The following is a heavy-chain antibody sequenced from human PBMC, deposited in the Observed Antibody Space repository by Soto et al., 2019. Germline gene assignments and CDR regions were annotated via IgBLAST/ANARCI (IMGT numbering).Heavy chain of an antibody. Sequence: SETLSLTCTVSGGSISSYYWSWIRQPPGKGLEWIGYIYYSGSTNYNPSLKSRVTISVDTSKNQFSLKLSSVTAADTAVYYCARVSIAAAGIFDYWGQGTLVTVS. CDR2: IYYSGST. D-gene: IGHD6-13*01. CDR3: ARVSIAAAGIFDY. J-gene: IGHJ4*02. V-gene: IGHV4-59*01. CDR1: GGSISSYY.